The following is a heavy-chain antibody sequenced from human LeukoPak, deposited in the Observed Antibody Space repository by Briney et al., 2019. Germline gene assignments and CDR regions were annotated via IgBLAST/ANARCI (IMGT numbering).Heavy chain of an antibody. Sequence: GGSLRLSCAASGYTFSSYAMHWVRQAPGKGLEWVAVISYDGSNKYYADSVKGRFTISRDNSKNTLYLQMNSLRAEDTALYYCASRWWYFDLWGRGTLVTVSS. CDR1: GYTFSSYA. V-gene: IGHV3-30-3*01. J-gene: IGHJ2*01. CDR2: ISYDGSNK. D-gene: IGHD6-13*01. CDR3: ASRWWYFDL.